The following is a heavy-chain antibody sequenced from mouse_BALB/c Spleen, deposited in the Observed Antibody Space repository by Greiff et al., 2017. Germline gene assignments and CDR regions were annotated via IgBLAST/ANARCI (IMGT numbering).Heavy chain of an antibody. CDR1: GFIFSSFG. D-gene: IGHD1-1*01. Sequence: EVKLMESGGGLVQPGGSRKLSCAASGFIFSSFGMHWVRQAPEKGLEWVAYISSGSSTIYYADTVKGRFTISRDNPKNTLFLQMTSLRSEDTAMYYCAPYYYGSSPAWFAYWGQGTLVTVSA. CDR2: ISSGSSTI. CDR3: APYYYGSSPAWFAY. J-gene: IGHJ3*01. V-gene: IGHV5-17*02.